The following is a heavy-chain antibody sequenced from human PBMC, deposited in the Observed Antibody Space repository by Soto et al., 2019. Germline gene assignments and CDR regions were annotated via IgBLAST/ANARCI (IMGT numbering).Heavy chain of an antibody. Sequence: QITLKESGPTVVKPTQTLTVTCTFSGFSVSTSGVGVAWIRQPPGKALEWLALIYWDDDKRYSPFLQSRVTITKDTSKNQVVLTMTNMDPVDTATYYCAHKGGRGAGMDVWGQGTTVTVSS. V-gene: IGHV2-5*02. D-gene: IGHD2-15*01. CDR2: IYWDDDK. CDR3: AHKGGRGAGMDV. CDR1: GFSVSTSGVG. J-gene: IGHJ6*02.